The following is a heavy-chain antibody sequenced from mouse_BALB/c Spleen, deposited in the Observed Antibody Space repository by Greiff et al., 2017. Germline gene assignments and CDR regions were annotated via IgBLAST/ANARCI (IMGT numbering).Heavy chain of an antibody. V-gene: IGHV5-4*02. CDR1: GFTFSDYY. CDR2: ISDGGSYT. D-gene: IGHD1-2*01. CDR3: ARDRRAITTGAWFAY. Sequence: EVQRVESGGGLVKPGGSLKLSCAASGFTFSDYYMYWVRQTPEKRLEWVATISDGGSYTYYPDSVKGRFTISRDNAKNNLYLQMSSLKSEDTAMYYCARDRRAITTGAWFAYWGQGTLVTVSA. J-gene: IGHJ3*01.